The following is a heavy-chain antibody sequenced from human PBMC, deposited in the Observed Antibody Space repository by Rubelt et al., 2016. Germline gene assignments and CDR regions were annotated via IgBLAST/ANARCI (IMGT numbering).Heavy chain of an antibody. Sequence: NYAQKFRGRVTITADKSTSTAYMELSSLRSEDTAVYYCARAPKNYYDSSGYNLWGQGTLVTVSS. V-gene: IGHV1-69*04. D-gene: IGHD3-22*01. J-gene: IGHJ4*02. CDR3: ARAPKNYYDSSGYNL.